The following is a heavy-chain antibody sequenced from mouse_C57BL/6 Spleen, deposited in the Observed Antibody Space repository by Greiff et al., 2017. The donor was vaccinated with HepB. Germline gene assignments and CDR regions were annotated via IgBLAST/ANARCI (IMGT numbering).Heavy chain of an antibody. J-gene: IGHJ3*01. CDR3: ARGGRAGSSSAFAY. V-gene: IGHV1-54*01. Sequence: QVQLQQSGAELVRPGTSVKVSCKASGYAFTNYLIEWVKQRPGQGLEWIGVINPGSGGTNYNEKFKGKATLTADKSSSTAYMQLSSLTSEDSAVYFCARGGRAGSSSAFAYWGQGTLVTVSA. D-gene: IGHD1-1*01. CDR2: INPGSGGT. CDR1: GYAFTNYL.